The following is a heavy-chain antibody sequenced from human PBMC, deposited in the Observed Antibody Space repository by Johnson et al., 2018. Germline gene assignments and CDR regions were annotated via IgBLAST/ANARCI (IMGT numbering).Heavy chain of an antibody. V-gene: IGHV4-59*01. J-gene: IGHJ6*03. Sequence: QVQLQESGPGLVKPSETLSLTCTVSGGSISGYYWSWIRQSPGKGVEWIAYIYYSGNTNYTPSLKSRVTISVDTSKNQFSLNLSSVTAADTAVYYWARVPPLGVVDRYYYAYKDVWGKGTTVTVSS. CDR3: ARVPPLGVVDRYYYAYKDV. D-gene: IGHD3-3*01. CDR2: IYYSGNT. CDR1: GGSISGYY.